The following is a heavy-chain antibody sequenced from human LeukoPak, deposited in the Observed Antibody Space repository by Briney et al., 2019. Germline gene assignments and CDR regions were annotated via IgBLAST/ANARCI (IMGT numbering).Heavy chain of an antibody. CDR1: GDSISTYY. D-gene: IGHD2-21*01. Sequence: SETLSLTCTVSGDSISTYYWSFIRQPPGKGLEWMGYIYYSGSTNYNPSLKSRVTISVDTSKNQFSLRVSSVTAADTAVYYCARHLNNCGDDCYIFDYWGQGTLVTVSS. CDR3: ARHLNNCGDDCYIFDY. J-gene: IGHJ4*02. V-gene: IGHV4-59*08. CDR2: IYYSGST.